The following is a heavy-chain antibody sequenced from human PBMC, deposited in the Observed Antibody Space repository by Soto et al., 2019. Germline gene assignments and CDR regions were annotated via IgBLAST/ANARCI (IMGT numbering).Heavy chain of an antibody. Sequence: QVQLVESGGGVVQPGRSLRLSCAASGFTFINYAMHWVRQAPGKGLEWVAVISYDGSNKYYADSVKGRFTISRDNSKYTMYLQMNSLSAEDTAVYHCARDQVKGTMTILWGQGTLVTVSS. CDR2: ISYDGSNK. CDR3: ARDQVKGTMTIL. J-gene: IGHJ4*02. D-gene: IGHD4-17*01. V-gene: IGHV3-30-3*01. CDR1: GFTFINYA.